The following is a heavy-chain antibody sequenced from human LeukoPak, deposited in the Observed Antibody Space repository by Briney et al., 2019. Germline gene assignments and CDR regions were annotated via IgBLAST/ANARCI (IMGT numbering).Heavy chain of an antibody. J-gene: IGHJ5*02. D-gene: IGHD3-3*01. CDR2: ISYDGSNK. CDR1: GFTFSSYG. Sequence: GGSLRLSCAASGFTFSSYGMHWVRQAPGKGLEWVAVISYDGSNKYYAGSVKGRFTISRDNSKNTLYLQMNSLRAEDTAVYYCAKSGPRSGPRWFDPWGQGTLVTVSS. CDR3: AKSGPRSGPRWFDP. V-gene: IGHV3-30*18.